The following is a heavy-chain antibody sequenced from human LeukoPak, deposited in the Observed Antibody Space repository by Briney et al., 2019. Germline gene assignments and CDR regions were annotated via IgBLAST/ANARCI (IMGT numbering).Heavy chain of an antibody. Sequence: SETLSLTCTVSGGSISGYYWSWIRQPPGKGLDWIGYIYYSGSTNYNPSLKSRVTISIDTSKNQFSLKLSSMTAADTAVYYCARKAAAATEGFDPWGQGTLVTVSS. V-gene: IGHV4-59*01. CDR3: ARKAAAATEGFDP. D-gene: IGHD6-25*01. CDR2: IYYSGST. CDR1: GGSISGYY. J-gene: IGHJ5*02.